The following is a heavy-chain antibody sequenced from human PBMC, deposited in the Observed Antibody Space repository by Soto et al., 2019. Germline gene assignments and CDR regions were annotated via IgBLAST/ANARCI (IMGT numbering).Heavy chain of an antibody. J-gene: IGHJ3*02. D-gene: IGHD5-12*01. CDR2: INPNSGGT. V-gene: IGHV1-2*04. CDR1: GYTFTGYY. CDR3: ARVHPRLRFNAFDI. Sequence: ASVKVSCXXXGYTFTGYYMHWVRQAPGQGLEWMGWINPNSGGTNYAQKFQGWVTMTRDTSISTAYMELSRLRSEDTAVYYCARVHPRLRFNAFDIWGQGTMVTVSS.